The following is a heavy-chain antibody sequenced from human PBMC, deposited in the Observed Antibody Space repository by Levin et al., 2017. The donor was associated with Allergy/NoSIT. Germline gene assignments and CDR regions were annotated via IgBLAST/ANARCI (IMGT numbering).Heavy chain of an antibody. CDR2: IHYRGST. Sequence: SQTLSLTCTVSGGSVSSYYWSWIRQPPGKGLEWIGYIHYRGSTNYNPSLKSRVTILVDTSKNQFSLKLSSVTATDTAVYYCARAGGGGYYGSGSYENWFDPWGQGTLVTVSS. J-gene: IGHJ5*02. CDR3: ARAGGGGYYGSGSYENWFDP. D-gene: IGHD3-10*01. CDR1: GGSVSSYY. V-gene: IGHV4-59*02.